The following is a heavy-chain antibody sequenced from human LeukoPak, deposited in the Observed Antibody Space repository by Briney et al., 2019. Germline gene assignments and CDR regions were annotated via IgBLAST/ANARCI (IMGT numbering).Heavy chain of an antibody. V-gene: IGHV3-48*03. J-gene: IGHJ4*02. CDR3: ARDHFGY. CDR2: ISGSGNTI. CDR1: GFTFTSYE. Sequence: GGSLRLSCAASGFTFTSYEMNWVRQAPGKGLEWVLYISGSGNTIYYAESVKGRFTISRDNAKNSVNLQMNSLRAEDTAVYYCARDHFGYWGQGTLVTVSS.